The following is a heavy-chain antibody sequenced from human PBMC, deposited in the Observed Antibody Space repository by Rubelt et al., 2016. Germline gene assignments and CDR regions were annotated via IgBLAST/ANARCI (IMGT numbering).Heavy chain of an antibody. J-gene: IGHJ6*03. CDR2: IYYSGST. Sequence: QIQLQQWGAGLLKPSETLSLTCTVSGGSISTYYWSWIRQPPGKGLEWIGYIYYSGSTNSNPSLKNRVNIPVAPSRSQFSRKLGSVTGAETAVEYCARDCVSFGGYYYGDVWGKGNTVTVSS. CDR1: GGSISTYY. D-gene: IGHD3-10*01. CDR3: ARDCVSFGGYYYGDV. V-gene: IGHV4-59*12.